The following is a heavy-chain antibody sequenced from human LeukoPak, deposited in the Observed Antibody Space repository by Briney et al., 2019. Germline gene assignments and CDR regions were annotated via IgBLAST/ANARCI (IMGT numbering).Heavy chain of an antibody. CDR1: GFTFSSYS. CDR3: ARDRQLARIAARLYYFDY. D-gene: IGHD6-6*01. J-gene: IGHJ4*02. CDR2: ISSSSSYI. V-gene: IGHV3-21*01. Sequence: GGSLRLSCAASGFTFSSYSMNWVRQAPGKGLEWVSSISSSSSYIYYADSVKGRFTISRDNAKNSLYLQMNSLRAEDTAVYYCARDRQLARIAARLYYFDYWGQGTLVTVSS.